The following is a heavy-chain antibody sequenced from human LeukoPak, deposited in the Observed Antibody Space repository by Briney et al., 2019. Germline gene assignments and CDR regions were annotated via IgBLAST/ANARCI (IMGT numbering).Heavy chain of an antibody. Sequence: KPGGSLRLSCAASGFTFSDYYMSWIRQAPGKRLEWVSYISSSSTYTNYADSVKGRFTISRDNAKNSLYLQMNSLRAEDMAVYYCATYRSYGDRDYWGQGTLVTVSS. CDR3: ATYRSYGDRDY. D-gene: IGHD4-17*01. J-gene: IGHJ4*02. CDR2: ISSSSTYT. V-gene: IGHV3-11*06. CDR1: GFTFSDYY.